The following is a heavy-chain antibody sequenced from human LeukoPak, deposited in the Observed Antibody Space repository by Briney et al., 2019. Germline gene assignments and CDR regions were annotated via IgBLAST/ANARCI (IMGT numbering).Heavy chain of an antibody. Sequence: GGSLRLSCAASGFTFSSYSMNWVRQAPGKGLEWVSGISWNGGSIGYADSVKGRFTISRDNAKNSLYLQMNSLRAEDTALYYCAKARVDIVATPFDYWGQGTLVTVSS. D-gene: IGHD5-12*01. CDR1: GFTFSSYS. CDR2: ISWNGGSI. CDR3: AKARVDIVATPFDY. J-gene: IGHJ4*02. V-gene: IGHV3-9*01.